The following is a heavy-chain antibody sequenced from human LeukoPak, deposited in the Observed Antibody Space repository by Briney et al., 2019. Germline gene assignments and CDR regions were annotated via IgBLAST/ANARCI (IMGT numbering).Heavy chain of an antibody. J-gene: IGHJ4*02. CDR2: FSSSTTTT. CDR3: ARGRSASYGDYGRLGAY. CDR1: GFPFSYYN. Sequence: GGSLRLSCAASGFPFSYYNMNWFRQAPGKGLEWVSFFSSSTTTTHYADSVMGRFTISRDNAKNSLYLQMNSLRAEDTAVYYCARGRSASYGDYGRLGAYWGQGTLVTVSS. V-gene: IGHV3-48*04. D-gene: IGHD4-17*01.